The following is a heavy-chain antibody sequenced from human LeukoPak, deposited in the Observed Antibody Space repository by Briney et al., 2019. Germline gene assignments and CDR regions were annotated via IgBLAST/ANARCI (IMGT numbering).Heavy chain of an antibody. D-gene: IGHD4-17*01. CDR3: TADYGLDS. J-gene: IGHJ5*01. V-gene: IGHV3-15*01. CDR2: IKSKTSGGTT. CDR1: GFTFSSYS. Sequence: GGSLRLSCAASGFTFSSYSMNWVRQAPGKGLEWVGRIKSKTSGGTTDYAAPVNGRFTISRDDSKNTLYLQMNSLKSEDTAVYYCTADYGLDSWGQGNLVIVSS.